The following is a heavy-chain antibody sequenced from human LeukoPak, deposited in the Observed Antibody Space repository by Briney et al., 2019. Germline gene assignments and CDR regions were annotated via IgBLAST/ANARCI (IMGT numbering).Heavy chain of an antibody. CDR1: GFIFSGSW. CDR3: VKHETGPEY. D-gene: IGHD1-14*01. Sequence: PGGSLRLSCTASGFIFSGSWMAWIRQAPGKGLEWLANIKQDGSEKHHGASVKGRFTISRDNAKNSLYLQMNSLRVEDTAVYYCVKHETGPEYWGQGTLVAVSS. CDR2: IKQDGSEK. J-gene: IGHJ4*02. V-gene: IGHV3-7*01.